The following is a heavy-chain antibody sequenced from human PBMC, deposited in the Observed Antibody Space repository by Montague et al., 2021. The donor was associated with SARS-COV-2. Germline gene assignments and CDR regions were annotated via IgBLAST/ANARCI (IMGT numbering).Heavy chain of an antibody. CDR3: AREEGGVGGVLGPLLYHGMDV. Sequence: SLRLSCAAAGLTVSENYMSWVRQAPGKRLEWVSLLFRGGKPCYADSVKGRFTISRDGSNNILFLQMNSVRLEDTAVYFCAREEGGVGGVLGPLLYHGMDVWGQGTTVTVSS. V-gene: IGHV3-66*02. CDR1: GLTVSENY. CDR2: LFRGGKP. D-gene: IGHD3-16*01. J-gene: IGHJ6*02.